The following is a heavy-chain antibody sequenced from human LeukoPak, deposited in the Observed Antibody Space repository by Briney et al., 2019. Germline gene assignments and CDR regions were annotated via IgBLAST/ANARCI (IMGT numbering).Heavy chain of an antibody. Sequence: GGSLRLSCAASGFTFSSYEMNWVRQAPGKGLEWVSYISSSGSTIYYADSVKGRFTISRDNAKNSLYPQMNSLRAEDTAVYYCARYYYDSSGYLYFDYWGQGTLVTVSS. V-gene: IGHV3-48*03. J-gene: IGHJ4*02. CDR1: GFTFSSYE. CDR3: ARYYYDSSGYLYFDY. D-gene: IGHD3-22*01. CDR2: ISSSGSTI.